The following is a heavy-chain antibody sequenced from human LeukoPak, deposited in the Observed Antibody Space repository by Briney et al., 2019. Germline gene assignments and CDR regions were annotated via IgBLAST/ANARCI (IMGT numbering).Heavy chain of an antibody. D-gene: IGHD6-19*01. CDR2: IIPIFGTA. CDR3: ARAPRGIAVAGDYYYYYYMDV. CDR1: GGTFSSYA. J-gene: IGHJ6*03. Sequence: AASVKVSCKASGGTFSSYAISWVRQAPGQGLEWMGGIIPIFGTANYAQKFQGRVTITADKSTSTAYMELSSLRSEDTAVYYCARAPRGIAVAGDYYYYYYMDVWGKGTTVTISS. V-gene: IGHV1-69*06.